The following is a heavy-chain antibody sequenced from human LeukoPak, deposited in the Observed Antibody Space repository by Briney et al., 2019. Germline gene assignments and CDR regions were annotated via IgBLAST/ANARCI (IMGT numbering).Heavy chain of an antibody. D-gene: IGHD4-17*01. Sequence: GGSLRLSCAASGITFRSYGMHWVRQAPGKGLEWVAVISYDGSHKYCADSVKGRFSISRDNSKNTLYLQMNSLRADDTAVYYCAKGARGDTVTSIVGLNWFDPWGQGTLVTVSS. CDR2: ISYDGSHK. CDR1: GITFRSYG. V-gene: IGHV3-30*18. J-gene: IGHJ5*02. CDR3: AKGARGDTVTSIVGLNWFDP.